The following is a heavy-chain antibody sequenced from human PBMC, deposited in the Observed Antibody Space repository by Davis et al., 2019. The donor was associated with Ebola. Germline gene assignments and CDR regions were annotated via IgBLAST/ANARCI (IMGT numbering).Heavy chain of an antibody. CDR2: ISSRSSYI. V-gene: IGHV3-21*01. D-gene: IGHD3-9*01. CDR1: GFSFSSYW. J-gene: IGHJ6*03. CDR3: ARVRAIDDYYYYYMDV. Sequence: PGGSLRLSCAASGFSFSSYWMSWVRQAPGKGLEWVSSISSRSSYIYYADSVKGRFTISRDNAKNSLYLQMNSLRAEDTAVYYCARVRAIDDYYYYYMDVWGKGTTVTVSS.